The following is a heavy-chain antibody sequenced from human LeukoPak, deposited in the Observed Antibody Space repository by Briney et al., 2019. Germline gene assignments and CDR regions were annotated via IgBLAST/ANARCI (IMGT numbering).Heavy chain of an antibody. CDR2: IYTSVST. D-gene: IGHD3-10*01. V-gene: IGHV4-4*07. Sequence: SETLSLTCTVSGGSISSYYWSWIRQPAGKGLEWLGHIYTSVSTNYNPSLKSRLTMSVDTSKNQFSLKLSSVTAADTAVYYCARDLWFGDLFDAFDMWGQGTLVTVSS. CDR1: GGSISSYY. CDR3: ARDLWFGDLFDAFDM. J-gene: IGHJ3*02.